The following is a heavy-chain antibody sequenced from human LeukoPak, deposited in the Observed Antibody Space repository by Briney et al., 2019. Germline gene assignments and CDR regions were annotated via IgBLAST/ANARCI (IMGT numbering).Heavy chain of an antibody. CDR1: GGSISSYY. CDR3: AREGIAAAGFFDY. Sequence: PSETLSLTCTVSGGSISSYYWSWIRQPPGKGLEWIGYIYYSGSTNYNPSLKSRVTISVDTSKNQFSLKLSSVTAADTAVYCCAREGIAAAGFFDYWGQGTLVTVSS. J-gene: IGHJ4*02. V-gene: IGHV4-59*01. CDR2: IYYSGST. D-gene: IGHD6-13*01.